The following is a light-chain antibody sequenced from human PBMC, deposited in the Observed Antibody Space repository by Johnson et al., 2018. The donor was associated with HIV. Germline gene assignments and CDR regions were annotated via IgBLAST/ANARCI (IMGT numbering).Light chain of an antibody. J-gene: IGLJ1*01. CDR2: ENN. CDR3: GTWDSSLSASYV. CDR1: SSNIGNNY. Sequence: QSVLTQPPSVSAAPGQKVTISCSGSSSNIGNNYVSWYQQLPGTAPKLLIYENNKRPSGIPDRSSGSKSGTSATLGITGLQTGDEAVYYCGTWDSSLSASYVFGTGTKVTVL. V-gene: IGLV1-51*02.